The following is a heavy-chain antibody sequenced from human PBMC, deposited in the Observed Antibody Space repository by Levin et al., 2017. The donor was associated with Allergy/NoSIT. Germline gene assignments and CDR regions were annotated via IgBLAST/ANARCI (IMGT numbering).Heavy chain of an antibody. Sequence: PGGSLRLSCAASGFTFSSYAMHWVRQAPGKGLEWVAVISYDGSNKYYADSVKGRFTISRDNSKNTLYLQMNSLRAEDTAVYYCARDGYFPWYCSGGSCLFYYYYYYMDVWGKGTTVTVSS. J-gene: IGHJ6*03. CDR3: ARDGYFPWYCSGGSCLFYYYYYYMDV. CDR1: GFTFSSYA. V-gene: IGHV3-30-3*01. CDR2: ISYDGSNK. D-gene: IGHD2-15*01.